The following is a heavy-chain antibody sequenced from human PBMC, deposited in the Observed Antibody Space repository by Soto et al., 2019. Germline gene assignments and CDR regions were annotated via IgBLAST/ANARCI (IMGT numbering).Heavy chain of an antibody. D-gene: IGHD5-12*01. CDR2: ISTYSGDT. Sequence: QVHLVQSGVEVKTPGASVKVSCQASGYTFFTYDISWVRQAPGQWLEWMGWISTYSGDTKYAQKFQGRVTMTTDTSTTTAYLELRSLRSDDTDVYYWATHHGPTTSENWFDPWGQGTLVTVSS. V-gene: IGHV1-18*01. CDR3: ATHHGPTTSENWFDP. J-gene: IGHJ5*02. CDR1: GYTFFTYD.